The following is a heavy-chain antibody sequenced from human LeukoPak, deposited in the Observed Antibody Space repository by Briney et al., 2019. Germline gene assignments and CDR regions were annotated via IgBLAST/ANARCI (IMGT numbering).Heavy chain of an antibody. Sequence: SETLSLTCAVYGGSFSGYYWSWIRQPPGKGLEWIGEINHSGSTNYNPSLKSRVTISVDTSKNQFSLKLSSVTAADTAVCYCARETVAGTYYFDYWGQGTLVTVSS. CDR3: ARETVAGTYYFDY. D-gene: IGHD6-19*01. CDR2: INHSGST. V-gene: IGHV4-34*01. CDR1: GGSFSGYY. J-gene: IGHJ4*02.